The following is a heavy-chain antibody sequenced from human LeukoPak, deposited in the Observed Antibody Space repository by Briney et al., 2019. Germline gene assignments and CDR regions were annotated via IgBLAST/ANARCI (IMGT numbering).Heavy chain of an antibody. D-gene: IGHD3-22*01. CDR3: ARGPIVGRPDAFDI. J-gene: IGHJ3*02. CDR2: INHSGST. V-gene: IGHV4-34*01. Sequence: PSETLSLTCAVYGGPFSGYYWSWLRQPPGKGLEWIGEINHSGSTNYNPPLKNRVTISVDTSKNQFSLKLSSVTAADTAVYYCARGPIVGRPDAFDIWGQGTMVTVSS. CDR1: GGPFSGYY.